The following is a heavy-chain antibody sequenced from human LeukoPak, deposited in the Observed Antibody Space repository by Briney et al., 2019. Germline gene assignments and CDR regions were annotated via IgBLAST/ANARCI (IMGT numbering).Heavy chain of an antibody. D-gene: IGHD3-10*01. CDR1: GGSFSGYY. Sequence: SETLSLTCSVYGGSFSGYYWSWIRQPPGKGVEWFGEINHSGSTNYHPSLKTRVTISVDTSKNQLSLKLSSVTAAHTAVYYCATGGITMVRGVGAQPAYSGQGTLVTVSS. CDR2: INHSGST. CDR3: ATGGITMVRGVGAQPAY. V-gene: IGHV4-34*01. J-gene: IGHJ4*02.